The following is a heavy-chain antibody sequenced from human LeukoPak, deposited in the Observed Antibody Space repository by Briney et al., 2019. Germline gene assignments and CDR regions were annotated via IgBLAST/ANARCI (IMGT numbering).Heavy chain of an antibody. CDR3: ARDGDSGDYTAAPGDY. CDR2: ISSSGSTI. CDR1: GFTFSSYS. Sequence: GGSLRLSCAASGFTFSSYSMNWVRQAPGKGLEWISYISSSGSTINYADSVKGRFTISRDSAKNSLYLQMNSLRDEDTAVYYCARDGDSGDYTAAPGDYWGQGTLVTVSS. V-gene: IGHV3-48*02. D-gene: IGHD4-17*01. J-gene: IGHJ4*02.